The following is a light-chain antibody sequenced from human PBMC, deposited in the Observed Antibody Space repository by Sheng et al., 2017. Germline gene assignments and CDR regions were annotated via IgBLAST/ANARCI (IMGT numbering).Light chain of an antibody. Sequence: EVVLTQSPATLSLSPGERATLSCRASESLRDGYLAWYQQRPGQPPRLVIFSTSSRATGIPDRFSGSGSGTDFTLTISRLEPEDFAVYLCQRYGNSSWTFGQGTKVEV. CDR1: ESLRDGY. J-gene: IGKJ1*01. CDR2: STS. CDR3: QRYGNSSWT. V-gene: IGKV3-20*01.